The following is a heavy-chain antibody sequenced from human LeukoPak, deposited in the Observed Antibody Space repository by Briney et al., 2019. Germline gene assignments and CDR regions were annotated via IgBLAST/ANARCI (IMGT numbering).Heavy chain of an antibody. CDR2: IYPGDSDT. Sequence: PGESLKISCKGSGCSFTSYWIGWVRQMPGKGLEWMGIIYPGDSDTRYSPSFQGQVTISADKSISTAYLQWSSLKASDTAMYYCARHGASYDFWSGYHNDYYYYGMDVWGQGTTVTVSS. D-gene: IGHD3-3*01. V-gene: IGHV5-51*01. J-gene: IGHJ6*02. CDR3: ARHGASYDFWSGYHNDYYYYGMDV. CDR1: GCSFTSYW.